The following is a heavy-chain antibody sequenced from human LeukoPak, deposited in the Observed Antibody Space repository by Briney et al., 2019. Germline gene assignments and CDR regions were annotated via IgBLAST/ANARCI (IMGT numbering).Heavy chain of an antibody. D-gene: IGHD6-13*01. J-gene: IGHJ6*03. V-gene: IGHV1-69*13. CDR2: IIPIFGTA. CDR3: ARDGIADRYYYMDV. CDR1: GYTFTSYG. Sequence: ASVKVSCKASGYTFTSYGISWVRQAPGQGLEWMGGIIPIFGTANYAQKFQGRVTITADESTSTAYMELSSLRSEDTAVYYCARDGIADRYYYMDVWGKGTTVTISS.